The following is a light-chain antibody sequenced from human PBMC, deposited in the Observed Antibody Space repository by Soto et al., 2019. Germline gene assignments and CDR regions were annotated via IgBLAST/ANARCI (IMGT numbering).Light chain of an antibody. CDR3: RAHAGSNNPFA. CDR2: EVY. Sequence: QSVLTQPPSASGSPGQSVTISCTGSSSDIGAYNFVSWYQQHPGKAPKVIISEVYKRPSGVPSRFSGSKSGNTASLTISCLQADDEADYYCRAHAGSNNPFAFGGGTKLTVL. CDR1: SSDIGAYNF. J-gene: IGLJ1*01. V-gene: IGLV2-8*01.